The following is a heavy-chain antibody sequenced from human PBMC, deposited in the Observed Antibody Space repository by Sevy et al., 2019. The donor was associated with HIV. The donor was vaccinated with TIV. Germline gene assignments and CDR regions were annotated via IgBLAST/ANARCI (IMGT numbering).Heavy chain of an antibody. J-gene: IGHJ6*02. D-gene: IGHD4-17*01. CDR1: GFIFDDYG. Sequence: GGSLRLSCVGSGFIFDDYGMHWVRQAPGKGLEWVALISHDGGKKYYADSVKGRLTISRDNFKNTLYLQMNTLRRDDTAAYFCTKDPPVYGDFPYGMDVWGQRTTVTVSS. CDR2: ISHDGGKK. CDR3: TKDPPVYGDFPYGMDV. V-gene: IGHV3-30*18.